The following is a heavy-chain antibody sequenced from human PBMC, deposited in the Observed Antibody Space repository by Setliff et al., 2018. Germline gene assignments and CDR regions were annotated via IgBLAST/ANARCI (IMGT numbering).Heavy chain of an antibody. J-gene: IGHJ4*02. V-gene: IGHV4-59*02. Sequence: PSETLSLTCSVSGVSVSGYFWSWIRQPPGKPLEWIGYISYSGSTNYNPSLKTRVSISEDTSRNQISLRLLSVSAADTAVYFCARDGAGHTESWKGHFGYWGQGTGVTVSS. CDR2: ISYSGST. CDR3: ARDGAGHTESWKGHFGY. CDR1: GVSVSGYF. D-gene: IGHD1-1*01.